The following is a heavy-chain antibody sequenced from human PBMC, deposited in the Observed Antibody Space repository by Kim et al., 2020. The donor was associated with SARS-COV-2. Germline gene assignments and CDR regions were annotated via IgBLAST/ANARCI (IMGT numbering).Heavy chain of an antibody. CDR2: IYYSGST. D-gene: IGHD5-18*01. CDR1: GGSISSSSYY. Sequence: SETLSLTCTVSGGSISSSSYYWGWIRQPPGKGLEWNGSIYYSGSTYYNPSLKSRVTISVDTSKNQFSLKLSSVTAADTAVYYCASALNSWIQLWLFDYWG. CDR3: ASALNSWIQLWLFDY. V-gene: IGHV4-39*01. J-gene: IGHJ4*01.